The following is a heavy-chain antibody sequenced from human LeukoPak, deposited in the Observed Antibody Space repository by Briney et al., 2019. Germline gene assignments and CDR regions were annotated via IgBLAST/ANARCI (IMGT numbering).Heavy chain of an antibody. CDR1: GGSISIGSYY. D-gene: IGHD6-13*01. CDR2: IYTSGST. CDR3: ARRGYSSSWNYYYMDV. J-gene: IGHJ6*03. V-gene: IGHV4-61*09. Sequence: SETLSLTCTVSGGSISIGSYYWSWIRQPAGKGLEWIGHIYTSGSTNYNPSLKSRVTISVDTSKNQFSLKLSSVTAADTAVYYCARRGYSSSWNYYYMDVWGKGTTVTVSS.